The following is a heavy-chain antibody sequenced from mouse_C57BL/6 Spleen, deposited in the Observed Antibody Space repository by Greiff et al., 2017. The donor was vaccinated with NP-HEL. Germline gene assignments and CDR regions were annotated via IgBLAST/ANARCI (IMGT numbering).Heavy chain of an antibody. CDR2: IDPETGGT. CDR1: GYTFTDYE. V-gene: IGHV1-15*01. J-gene: IGHJ2*01. CDR3: TTPITTVDY. D-gene: IGHD1-1*01. Sequence: QVQLQQSGAELVRPGASVTLSCKASGYTFTDYEMHWVKQTPVHGLEWIGAIDPETGGTAYNQKFKGKAILTADKSSSTAYMELRSLTSEYSAVYYCTTPITTVDYWGQGTTLTVSS.